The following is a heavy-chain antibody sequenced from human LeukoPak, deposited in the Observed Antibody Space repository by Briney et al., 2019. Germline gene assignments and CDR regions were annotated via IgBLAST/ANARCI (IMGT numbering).Heavy chain of an antibody. CDR3: ARTTYYYDSSVQAFDY. J-gene: IGHJ4*02. CDR1: GGSVSSGTYY. CDR2: IYYSGST. Sequence: SETLSLTCTVSGGSVSSGTYYWSWIRQPPGKGLEWIGYIYYSGSTNYNPSLKSRVTISVDTSKNQFSLKLSSVTAADTAVYYCARTTYYYDSSVQAFDYWGQGTLVTVSS. V-gene: IGHV4-61*01. D-gene: IGHD3-22*01.